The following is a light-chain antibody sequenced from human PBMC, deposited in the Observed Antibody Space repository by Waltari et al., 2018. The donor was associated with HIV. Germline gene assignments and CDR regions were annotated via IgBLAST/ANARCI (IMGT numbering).Light chain of an antibody. CDR3: MQYSRWPGT. CDR2: NVF. V-gene: IGKV2-30*01. J-gene: IGKJ1*01. CDR1: RSLVSRDGDTY. Sequence: DDVLTQSPVSLPVTLGQAAAMTCQSDRSLVSRDGDTYLHWFQQIAGRAPRRLFYNVFRSDSGVPDRFSGSGSGSNFTLTISRVEAEDVAVYYCMQYSRWPGTFGPGTKVEI.